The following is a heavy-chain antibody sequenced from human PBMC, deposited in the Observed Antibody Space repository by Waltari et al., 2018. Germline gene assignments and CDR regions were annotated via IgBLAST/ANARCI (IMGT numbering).Heavy chain of an antibody. D-gene: IGHD3-10*01. Sequence: HVQLVQSGAEVKKPGSSVKVSCTASGGSFGGYPISWVRQAPGQGLEWMGGIIPMFGIPDYSQKFQDRLTISADESANTAYMDLSSLRSEDTAVYYCARHELGISQYYYNMYVWGQGSTVTVSS. CDR1: GGSFGGYP. J-gene: IGHJ6*03. CDR2: IIPMFGIP. CDR3: ARHELGISQYYYNMYV. V-gene: IGHV1-69*12.